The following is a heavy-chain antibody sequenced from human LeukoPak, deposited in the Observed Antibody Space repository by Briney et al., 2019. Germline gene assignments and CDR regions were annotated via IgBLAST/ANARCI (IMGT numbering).Heavy chain of an antibody. CDR2: ISSSSSYI. J-gene: IGHJ4*02. CDR3: ARDRDSSGLDY. CDR1: GFTFSSYS. V-gene: IGHV3-21*01. D-gene: IGHD3-22*01. Sequence: PGGSLRLSCAASGFTFSSYSMNWVRQAPGKGLEWVSSISSSSSYIYCADSVKGRFTISRDNAKNSLYLQMNSLRAEDTAVYYCARDRDSSGLDYWGQGTLVTVSS.